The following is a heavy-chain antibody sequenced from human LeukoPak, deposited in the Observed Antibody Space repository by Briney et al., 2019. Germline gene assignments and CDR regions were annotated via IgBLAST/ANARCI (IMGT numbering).Heavy chain of an antibody. CDR2: IKQDGSVK. J-gene: IGHJ6*02. V-gene: IGHV3-7*01. CDR1: GFTFSNYW. CDR3: ARNYGSGRPYYYGMDV. Sequence: GGSLGLSCAASGFTFSNYWMSWVRQAPGKGLEWVANIKQDGSVKYYVDSVKGRFTISRDNAKNSLYLQMNSLRAEDTAVYYCARNYGSGRPYYYGMDVWGQGTTVTVSS. D-gene: IGHD3-10*01.